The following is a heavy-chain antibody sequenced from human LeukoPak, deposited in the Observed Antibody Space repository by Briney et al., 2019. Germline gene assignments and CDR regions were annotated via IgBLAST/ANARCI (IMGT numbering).Heavy chain of an antibody. J-gene: IGHJ5*02. D-gene: IGHD3-22*01. Sequence: SETLSLTCAVYGGSFSGYYWSWIRQPPGKGLEWIGEIIHSGSTNYNPSLKSRATVSVDTSKNQFSLRLSSVTAADTAMYYCARQHYYDSSGQNWFDPWGQGTLVTVSS. CDR2: IIHSGST. V-gene: IGHV4-34*12. CDR3: ARQHYYDSSGQNWFDP. CDR1: GGSFSGYY.